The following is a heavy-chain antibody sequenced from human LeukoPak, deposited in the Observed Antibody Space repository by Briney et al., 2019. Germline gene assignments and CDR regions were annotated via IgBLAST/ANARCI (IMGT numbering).Heavy chain of an antibody. V-gene: IGHV3-23*01. Sequence: PGGSLRLSCAASGFTFSKYGMSWVRQTQGKGLEWVSGISGSGDGTYYADPVKGRFIVSTDNSKNTLYLQMNSLRDDDTAVYYCAKAPIELWLQGYFEYWGPGTLVTASS. J-gene: IGHJ4*02. CDR1: GFTFSKYG. D-gene: IGHD5-24*01. CDR2: ISGSGDGT. CDR3: AKAPIELWLQGYFEY.